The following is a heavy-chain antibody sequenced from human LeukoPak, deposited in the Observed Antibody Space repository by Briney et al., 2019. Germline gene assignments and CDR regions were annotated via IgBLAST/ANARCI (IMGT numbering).Heavy chain of an antibody. J-gene: IGHJ4*02. CDR1: GFTFSSYS. Sequence: GGSLRLSCAASGFTFSSYSMNWVRQAPGKGLEWISYISETSSFMYYADSVKGRFTISRDNSKNTLYLQMGSLRAEDMAVYYCARVSRTVNYFDYWGQGTLVTVSS. CDR3: ARVSRTVNYFDY. V-gene: IGHV3-48*01. D-gene: IGHD1-14*01. CDR2: ISETSSFM.